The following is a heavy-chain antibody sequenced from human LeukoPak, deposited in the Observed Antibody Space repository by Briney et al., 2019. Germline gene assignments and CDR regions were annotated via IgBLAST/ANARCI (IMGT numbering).Heavy chain of an antibody. Sequence: GGSLRLSCAASGFTFTTYWMSWVRQAPGKGLEWVANIQQDGTEKHYADSVKGRFTISRDNAKNSLYLQMNSLRAEDTAVYYCAELGITMIGGVWGKGTTVTISS. CDR1: GFTFTTYW. J-gene: IGHJ6*04. D-gene: IGHD3-10*02. V-gene: IGHV3-7*01. CDR2: IQQDGTEK. CDR3: AELGITMIGGV.